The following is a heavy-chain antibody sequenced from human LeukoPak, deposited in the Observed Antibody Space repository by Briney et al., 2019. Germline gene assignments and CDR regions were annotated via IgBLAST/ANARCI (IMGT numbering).Heavy chain of an antibody. CDR2: IYSGGTT. CDR1: GFTVSSNY. J-gene: IGHJ4*02. CDR3: ARGTIGVAGTLDF. V-gene: IGHV3-53*01. Sequence: PGASLRLSCTASGFTVSSNYMSWVRQAPGKGLEWVSVIYSGGTTYYADSVKGRFTISRDNSKNTLYLQMNSLRADDTAVYYCARGTIGVAGTLDFWGQGTLVTVSS. D-gene: IGHD6-19*01.